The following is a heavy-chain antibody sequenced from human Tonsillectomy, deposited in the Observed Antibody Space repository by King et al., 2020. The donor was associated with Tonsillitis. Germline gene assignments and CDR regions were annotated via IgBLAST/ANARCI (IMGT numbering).Heavy chain of an antibody. V-gene: IGHV4-59*01. CDR2: IYYSGST. D-gene: IGHD2-2*01. CDR3: ARATYDYVDS. J-gene: IGHJ4*02. CDR1: GGSISSYY. Sequence: QLQESGPGLVKPSETLSLTCTVSGGSISSYYWSWIRQPPGKGLEWIVYIYYSGSTNYNPSLKSRVTISVDTSKIQFSLKLSSVTAADTAVYYCARATYDYVDSWGQGTLVTVSS.